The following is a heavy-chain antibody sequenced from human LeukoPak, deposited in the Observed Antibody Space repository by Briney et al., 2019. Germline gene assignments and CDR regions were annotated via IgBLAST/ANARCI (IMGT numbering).Heavy chain of an antibody. CDR3: ARDRTRGYYDTPVGLCFDC. CDR2: ISSSGSTI. V-gene: IGHV3-48*03. J-gene: IGHJ4*02. CDR1: GFTFSSYD. Sequence: GGSLRLSCVASGFTFSSYDMNWVRQAPGKGLEWVSYISSSGSTIYYADSVKGRFTISRDNAKNSLYLQVNSLRAEDTAVYYCARDRTRGYYDTPVGLCFDCWGQGTLVTVSS. D-gene: IGHD3-22*01.